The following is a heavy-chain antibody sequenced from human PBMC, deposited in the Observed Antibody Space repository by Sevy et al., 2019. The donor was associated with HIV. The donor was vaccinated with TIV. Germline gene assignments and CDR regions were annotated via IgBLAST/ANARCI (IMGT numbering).Heavy chain of an antibody. D-gene: IGHD1-1*01. CDR1: GDGISSRGTV. CDR2: TYYRSKWWN. CDR3: ARDGGADWDGRPSGTVFDY. Sequence: SQTLSLTCAISGDGISSRGTVWNWIRQSPSRGLEWLGRTYYRSKWWNNYALSVKGRISINPDTSKNQVSLHVNSVTPDDTAVYYCARDGGADWDGRPSGTVFDYWGQGILVTVSS. J-gene: IGHJ4*02. V-gene: IGHV6-1*01.